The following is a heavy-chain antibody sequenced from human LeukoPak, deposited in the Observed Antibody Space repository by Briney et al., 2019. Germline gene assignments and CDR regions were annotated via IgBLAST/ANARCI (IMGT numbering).Heavy chain of an antibody. Sequence: PSETLSLTCAVYGGSFRGYYWSWVRQPPGKGLEWIGEINHSGSTNYNPSLKSLVTISVDTSKNQFSLKLNSVTAADTAVYYCARGIGGSSWHPTWYYMDVWGKGTTVTVSS. CDR2: INHSGST. D-gene: IGHD6-13*01. CDR1: GGSFRGYY. J-gene: IGHJ6*03. CDR3: ARGIGGSSWHPTWYYMDV. V-gene: IGHV4-34*01.